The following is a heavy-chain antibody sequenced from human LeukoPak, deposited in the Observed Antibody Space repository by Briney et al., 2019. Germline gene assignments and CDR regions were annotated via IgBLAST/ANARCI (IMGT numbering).Heavy chain of an antibody. CDR1: GFTFDDYA. D-gene: IGHD6-13*01. Sequence: GRSLRLSCAASGFTFDDYAMHWVRQAPGKGLEWVSGISWNSGHKGYADSVKGRFTISRDNARNSLYLQMKSLRAEDTAVYYCARTPSIVGYTSRELGHWYFDLWGRGTPVTVSS. CDR2: ISWNSGHK. CDR3: ARTPSIVGYTSRELGHWYFDL. V-gene: IGHV3-9*01. J-gene: IGHJ2*01.